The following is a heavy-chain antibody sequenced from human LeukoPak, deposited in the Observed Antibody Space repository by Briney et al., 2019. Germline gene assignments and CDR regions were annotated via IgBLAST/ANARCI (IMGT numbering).Heavy chain of an antibody. V-gene: IGHV1-69*13. CDR2: IIPIFGTA. Sequence: ASVKVSCKASGGTFSSYAISLVRQAPGQGLEWMGGIIPIFGTANYAQKFQGRVTITADESTSTAYMELSSLRSEDTAVYYCARVRYSNYQYYFDYWGQGTLVTVSS. CDR1: GGTFSSYA. J-gene: IGHJ4*02. D-gene: IGHD4-11*01. CDR3: ARVRYSNYQYYFDY.